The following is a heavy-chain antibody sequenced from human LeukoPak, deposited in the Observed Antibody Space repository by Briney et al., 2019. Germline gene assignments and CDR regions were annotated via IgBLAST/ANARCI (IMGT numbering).Heavy chain of an antibody. CDR1: GFTFSSYA. CDR3: AKDLIGRAVAGLFDY. J-gene: IGHJ4*02. V-gene: IGHV3-23*01. D-gene: IGHD6-19*01. CDR2: IGGSGGSI. Sequence: SGGSLRLSCAASGFTFSSYAMTWVRQAPGKGLEWVSAIGGSGGSIYYADSVKGRFTISRDNSKNTLYLQMNSLRAEDTAVYYCAKDLIGRAVAGLFDYWGQGTLVTVSS.